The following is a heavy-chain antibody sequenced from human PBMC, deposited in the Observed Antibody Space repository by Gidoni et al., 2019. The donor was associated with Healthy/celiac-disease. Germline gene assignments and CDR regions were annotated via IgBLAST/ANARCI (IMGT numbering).Heavy chain of an antibody. CDR2: IKSKTDGWTT. CDR3: TTDRVD. Sequence: EVQLVESGGGLVKPGGSLRLSCAASGFPFSNAWMNWVRQAPGKGLEWVGRIKSKTDGWTTDYAAPVKGRFTISRDDSKNTLYLQMNSLKTEDTAVYYCTTDRVDWGQGTLVTVSS. CDR1: GFPFSNAW. J-gene: IGHJ4*02. D-gene: IGHD2-15*01. V-gene: IGHV3-15*07.